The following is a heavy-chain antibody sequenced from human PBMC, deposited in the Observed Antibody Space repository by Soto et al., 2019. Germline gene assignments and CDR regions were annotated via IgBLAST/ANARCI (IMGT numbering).Heavy chain of an antibody. D-gene: IGHD4-17*01. V-gene: IGHV4-34*01. CDR1: GGSFSGYY. J-gene: IGHJ6*03. CDR2: INHSGST. CDR3: ARGDYGSYYYMDV. Sequence: QVQLQQWGAGLLKPSETLSLTCAVYGGSFSGYYWSWIRQPPGKGLEWIGEINHSGSTNYNPSLKSRVTISVDTSKNQFSLKLSSVTAADTAVYYCARGDYGSYYYMDVWGKGTTVTVSS.